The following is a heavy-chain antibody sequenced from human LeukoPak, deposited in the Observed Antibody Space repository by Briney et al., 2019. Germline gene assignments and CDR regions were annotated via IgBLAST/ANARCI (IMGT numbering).Heavy chain of an antibody. D-gene: IGHD2-2*01. Sequence: GESLKISCKGSGYSFTDYWIGWVRQMPGKGLEWMGIIYPGDSDTRYSPSFQGQVTISADKSISTAYLQWSSLKASDTAMYYCARGEGYCSSTSCSVWFDPWGQGTLVTVSS. CDR1: GYSFTDYW. V-gene: IGHV5-51*01. CDR3: ARGEGYCSSTSCSVWFDP. J-gene: IGHJ5*02. CDR2: IYPGDSDT.